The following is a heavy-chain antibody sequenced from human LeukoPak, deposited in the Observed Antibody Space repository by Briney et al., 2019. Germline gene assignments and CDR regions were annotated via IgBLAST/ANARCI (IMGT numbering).Heavy chain of an antibody. CDR1: GGTFSSYA. Sequence: ASVKVSCKASGGTFSSYAISWVRQAPGQGLEWMGRIIPILGIANYAQKFQGRVTITADKSTSTAYMELSSLRSEDTAVYYCAREPSGHDYYYYYGMDVWGQGTTVTVSS. J-gene: IGHJ6*02. V-gene: IGHV1-69*04. CDR3: AREPSGHDYYYYYGMDV. CDR2: IIPILGIA. D-gene: IGHD1-14*01.